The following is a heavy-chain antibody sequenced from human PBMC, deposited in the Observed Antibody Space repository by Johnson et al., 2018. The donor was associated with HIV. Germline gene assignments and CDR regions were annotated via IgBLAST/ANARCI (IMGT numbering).Heavy chain of an antibody. CDR1: GHTFSSYW. J-gene: IGHJ3*02. D-gene: IGHD1-26*01. Sequence: VQLVESGGGVVQPRRSLRLSCAASGHTFSSYWMSWVRQAPGTGLEWVANRKQAGSENYCVASVKGRFTISRDNAKNSLYLQMNSLRAEDTAVYYCARVSLGRHAFDIWGQGTMVTVSS. CDR3: ARVSLGRHAFDI. V-gene: IGHV3-7*01. CDR2: RKQAGSEN.